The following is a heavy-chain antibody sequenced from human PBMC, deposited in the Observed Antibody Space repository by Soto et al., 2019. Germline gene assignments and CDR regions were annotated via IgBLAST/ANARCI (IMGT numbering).Heavy chain of an antibody. J-gene: IGHJ5*02. V-gene: IGHV4-59*13. CDR3: ARANGSSSWHNWFDP. D-gene: IGHD6-6*01. Sequence: SETLSLTCTVSGGSISSYYWSWIRQPPGKGLQWIGYIHYSGTTNYNPSLRSRVTISVDTSKNQFSLKLRSVTAADTAVYYCARANGSSSWHNWFDPWGKGTLVTVSS. CDR2: IHYSGTT. CDR1: GGSISSYY.